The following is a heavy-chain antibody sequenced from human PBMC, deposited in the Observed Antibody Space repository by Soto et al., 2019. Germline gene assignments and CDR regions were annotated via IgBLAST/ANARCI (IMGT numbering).Heavy chain of an antibody. V-gene: IGHV3-66*01. Sequence: GGSLRLSCAASGFTVSSNYMSWVRQAPGKGLEWVSVIYSGGSTYYADSVKGRFTISRDNSKNTLYLQMNSLRAEDTAVYYCARGSYYYDSSGLLHYWGQGTLVTVSS. CDR2: IYSGGST. D-gene: IGHD3-22*01. CDR1: GFTVSSNY. J-gene: IGHJ4*02. CDR3: ARGSYYYDSSGLLHY.